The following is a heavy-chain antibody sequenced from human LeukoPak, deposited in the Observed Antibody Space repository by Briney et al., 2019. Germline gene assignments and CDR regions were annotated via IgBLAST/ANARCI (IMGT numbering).Heavy chain of an antibody. Sequence: SETLSLTCAVYGGSFSGYYWSWIRQPPGKGLEWIGEIDHSGSTNYNPSLKSRVTISVDTSKNQFSLKLSSVTAADTAVYYCARGGYSSSWSRYYYYYYGMDVWGKGTTVTVSS. V-gene: IGHV4-34*01. D-gene: IGHD6-13*01. J-gene: IGHJ6*04. CDR1: GGSFSGYY. CDR2: IDHSGST. CDR3: ARGGYSSSWSRYYYYYYGMDV.